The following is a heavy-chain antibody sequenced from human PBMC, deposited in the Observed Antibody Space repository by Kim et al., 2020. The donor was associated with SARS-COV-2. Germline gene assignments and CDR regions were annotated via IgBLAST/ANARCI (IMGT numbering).Heavy chain of an antibody. CDR2: GDNT. V-gene: IGHV3-30-3*01. CDR3: ARAKGCDY. J-gene: IGHJ4*02. Sequence: GDNTDYADSVQRRFTISRDNSNNTLYLQMNSLRPEDTAVYYCARAKGCDYWGQGTLATVSS. D-gene: IGHD6-19*01.